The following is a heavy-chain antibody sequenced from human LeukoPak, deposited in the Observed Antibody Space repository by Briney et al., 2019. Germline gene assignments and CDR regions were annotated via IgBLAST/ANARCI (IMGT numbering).Heavy chain of an antibody. V-gene: IGHV4-39*07. J-gene: IGHJ5*02. D-gene: IGHD1-26*01. CDR1: GGSISSSSYY. Sequence: SETLSLTCTVSGGSISSSSYYWGWIRQPPGKGLEWIGSIYHSGSTNYNPSLKSRVTISVDKSKNQFSLKLSSVTAADTAVYYCARGVGATTTGSWFDPWGQGTLVTVSS. CDR2: IYHSGST. CDR3: ARGVGATTTGSWFDP.